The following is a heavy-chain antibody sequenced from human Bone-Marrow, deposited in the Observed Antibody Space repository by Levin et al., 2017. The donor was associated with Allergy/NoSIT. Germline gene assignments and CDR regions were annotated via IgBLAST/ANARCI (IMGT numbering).Heavy chain of an antibody. CDR3: ALQYSGYDSYAFDI. Sequence: SGPTLVKPTQTLTLTCTFSGFSLSTSGVGVGWIRQPPGKALEWLALIYWDDDNRYSPSLKSRLTITKDTSKNQVVLTMTNMDPVDTATYYCALQYSGYDSYAFDIWGQGTMVTVSS. V-gene: IGHV2-5*02. D-gene: IGHD5-12*01. CDR1: GFSLSTSGVG. J-gene: IGHJ3*02. CDR2: IYWDDDN.